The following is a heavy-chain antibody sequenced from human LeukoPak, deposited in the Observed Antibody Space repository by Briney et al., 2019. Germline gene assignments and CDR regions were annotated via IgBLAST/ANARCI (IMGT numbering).Heavy chain of an antibody. CDR2: IKQDGSEK. CDR1: GFTFSSYW. D-gene: IGHD3-3*01. V-gene: IGHV3-7*01. CDR3: ARESYDFWSGNVDY. Sequence: GGSLRLSCAASGFTFSSYWMSWVRQAPGKGLEWVANIKQDGSEKYYVDSVKGRFTISRDNAKNSLYLQMNSLRAEDTAVYYCARESYDFWSGNVDYWGQETLVTVSS. J-gene: IGHJ4*02.